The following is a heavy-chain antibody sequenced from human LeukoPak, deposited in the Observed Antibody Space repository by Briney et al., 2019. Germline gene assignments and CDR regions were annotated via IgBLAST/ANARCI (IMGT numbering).Heavy chain of an antibody. CDR1: GFTFSSYA. CDR3: AKTLTGGSSFDY. D-gene: IGHD3-9*01. CDR2: ISGSGGNT. Sequence: GGSLRLSCAASGFTFSSYAMRWVRQAPGKRLEGVSSISGSGGNTFYADSVKGRFTISRDNSKNTLYLQMNSLRAEDTAAYHCAKTLTGGSSFDYWGQGTLVTVSS. V-gene: IGHV3-23*01. J-gene: IGHJ4*02.